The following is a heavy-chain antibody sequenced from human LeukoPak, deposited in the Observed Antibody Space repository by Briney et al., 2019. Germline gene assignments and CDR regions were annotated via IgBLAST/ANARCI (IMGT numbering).Heavy chain of an antibody. V-gene: IGHV1-18*01. CDR3: ARYLASAGTNWFDP. CDR2: ISAYNGNT. D-gene: IGHD6-13*01. J-gene: IGHJ5*02. Sequence: ASVKVSCKASGYTLTSYDISWVRQAPGQGLEWMGWISAYNGNTNYAQNLQGRVTMTTDTSTSTAYMELTSLRSDDTAVYYCARYLASAGTNWFDPWGQGTLVTVSS. CDR1: GYTLTSYD.